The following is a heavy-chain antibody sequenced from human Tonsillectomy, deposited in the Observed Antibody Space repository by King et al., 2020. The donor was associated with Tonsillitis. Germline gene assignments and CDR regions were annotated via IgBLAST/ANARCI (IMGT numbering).Heavy chain of an antibody. D-gene: IGHD3-9*01. CDR2: IYYSGST. CDR3: ARQFYYDILTGYYMPAELQDP. CDR1: GGSISSSSYY. V-gene: IGHV4-39*01. Sequence: QLQESGPGLVKPSETLSLTCTVSGGSISSSSYYWGWIRQPPGKGLEWIGSIYYSGSTYYNPSLKSRVTISVDTSKNQFSLKLSSVTAADTAVYYCARQFYYDILTGYYMPAELQDPWGQGTLVTVSS. J-gene: IGHJ5*02.